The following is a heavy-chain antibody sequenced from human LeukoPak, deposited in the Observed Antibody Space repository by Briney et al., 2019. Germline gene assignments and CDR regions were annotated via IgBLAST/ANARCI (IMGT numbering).Heavy chain of an antibody. CDR1: GYTVTGYY. CDR3: ERVRYRLAEPYIDY. D-gene: IGHD3-16*01. V-gene: IGHV1-2*02. Sequence: ASVKVSCKASGYTVTGYYMHLVRQAPGQGLEWMGWINPSIGDTNYAQKVHGRVSMTRDTAISTAYMELSSLRSDDTAVYYCERVRYRLAEPYIDYWGEGPLVRVSS. CDR2: INPSIGDT. J-gene: IGHJ4*02.